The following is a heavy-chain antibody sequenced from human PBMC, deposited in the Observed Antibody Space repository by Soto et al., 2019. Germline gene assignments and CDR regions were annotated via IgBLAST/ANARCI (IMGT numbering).Heavy chain of an antibody. J-gene: IGHJ4*02. D-gene: IGHD2-8*01. CDR1: GYTFTHYY. V-gene: IGHV1-46*01. CDR3: ARPPFPGCINGVCYPCDH. Sequence: ASVKVSCKASGYTFTHYYIHWVRQAPGQGLEWTGMINPSGGSTDYAQKFQGRVTMTTDTSTTTVYMELSSLRSDDTAVYYCARPPFPGCINGVCYPCDHWGQGTLVTVSS. CDR2: INPSGGST.